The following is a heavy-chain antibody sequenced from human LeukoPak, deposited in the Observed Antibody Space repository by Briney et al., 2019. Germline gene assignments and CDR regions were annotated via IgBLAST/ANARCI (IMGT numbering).Heavy chain of an antibody. Sequence: SQTLSLTCTVSGGSISSGSYYWSWIRQHPGKGLEWIGYIYYSGSTYYNPSLKSRVTISVDTSKNQFSLKLSSVTAADTAVYYCASQARLGGYTYYYYGMDVWGQGTTVTVSS. V-gene: IGHV4-31*03. J-gene: IGHJ6*02. CDR2: IYYSGST. D-gene: IGHD5-12*01. CDR1: GGSISSGSYY. CDR3: ASQARLGGYTYYYYGMDV.